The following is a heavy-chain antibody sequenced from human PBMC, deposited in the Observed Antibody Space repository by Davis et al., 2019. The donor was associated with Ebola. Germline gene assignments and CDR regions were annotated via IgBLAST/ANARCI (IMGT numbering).Heavy chain of an antibody. CDR1: GFTFSSYG. Sequence: GGSLRLSCAASGFTFSSYGMHWVRQAPGKGLAWVAVISYDGSNKYYGDSVKGRFTISRDNSKNTLYLQMNSLRAEDTAVYYCAKDNVWAAAARPHYYYYGMDVWGQGTTVTVSS. J-gene: IGHJ6*02. D-gene: IGHD6-13*01. V-gene: IGHV3-30*18. CDR3: AKDNVWAAAARPHYYYYGMDV. CDR2: ISYDGSNK.